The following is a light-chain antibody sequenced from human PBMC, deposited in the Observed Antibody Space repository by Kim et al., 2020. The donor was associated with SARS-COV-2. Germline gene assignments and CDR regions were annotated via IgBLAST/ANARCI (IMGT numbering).Light chain of an antibody. J-gene: IGLJ1*01. CDR2: EVV. V-gene: IGLV2-8*01. Sequence: QSALTQPPSASGSPGQSVTISCTGTSSDVGDYSYVSWYQQHPGKAPKLMIYEVVKRPSGVPDRFSGSKSGNTASLTVSGLQAEDEADYYCSSYAGSNNYVFGTGTKVTVL. CDR1: SSDVGDYSY. CDR3: SSYAGSNNYV.